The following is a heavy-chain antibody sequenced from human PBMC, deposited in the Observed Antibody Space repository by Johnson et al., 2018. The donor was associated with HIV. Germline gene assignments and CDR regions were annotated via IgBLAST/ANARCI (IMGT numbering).Heavy chain of an antibody. D-gene: IGHD1-26*01. CDR2: IRYDGSHK. CDR1: GFTVSSNY. CDR3: ARVKRSGTYYRDAFDI. V-gene: IGHV3-30*02. J-gene: IGHJ3*02. Sequence: QVQLVESGGGLIQPGGSLRLSCAASGFTVSSNYMSWVRQAPGKGLEWVAFIRYDGSHKYYVDSVKGRFTISRENAKNSLYLQMNNLRVGDTAVYFCARVKRSGTYYRDAFDIWGQGTMVTVSS.